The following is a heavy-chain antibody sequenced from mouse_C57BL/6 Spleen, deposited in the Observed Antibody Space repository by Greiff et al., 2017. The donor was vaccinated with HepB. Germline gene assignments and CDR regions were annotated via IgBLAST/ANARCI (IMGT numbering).Heavy chain of an antibody. Sequence: QVQLKQPGAELVKPGASVKMSCKASGYTFTSYWITWVKQRPGQGLEWIGDIYPGSGSTNYNEKFKSKATLTVDTSSSTAYMQLSSLTSEDSAVYYCAREGDYDYERYYFDYWGQGTTLTVSS. CDR3: AREGDYDYERYYFDY. J-gene: IGHJ2*01. D-gene: IGHD2-4*01. CDR1: GYTFTSYW. V-gene: IGHV1-55*01. CDR2: IYPGSGST.